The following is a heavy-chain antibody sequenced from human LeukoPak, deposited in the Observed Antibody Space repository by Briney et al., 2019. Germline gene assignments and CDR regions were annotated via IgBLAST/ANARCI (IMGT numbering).Heavy chain of an antibody. CDR2: ISSSGSTI. CDR1: GFTFSDYY. CDR3: ARAATLYYDLWSGYSHPAGYFQH. V-gene: IGHV3-11*04. Sequence: GGSLRLSCAASGFTFSDYYMSWIRQAPGKGLEWVSYISSSGSTIYYADSVKGRFTISRDNAKNSLYLQMNSLRAEDTAVYYCARAATLYYDLWSGYSHPAGYFQHWGQGTLVTVSS. D-gene: IGHD3-3*01. J-gene: IGHJ1*01.